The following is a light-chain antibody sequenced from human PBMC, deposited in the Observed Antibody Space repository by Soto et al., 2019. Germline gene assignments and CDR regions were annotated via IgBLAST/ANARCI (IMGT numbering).Light chain of an antibody. CDR1: QSVSSNY. Sequence: EIVLTQSPGTLSLSPGERATLSCRASQSVSSNYLAWYQQKPGQAPRPLIYGASSRATGIPDRFSGGGAGTDFSRTFSRLESEDFAVYYCQQYGSSPWTFGQGAKVEIK. V-gene: IGKV3-20*01. CDR2: GAS. J-gene: IGKJ1*01. CDR3: QQYGSSPWT.